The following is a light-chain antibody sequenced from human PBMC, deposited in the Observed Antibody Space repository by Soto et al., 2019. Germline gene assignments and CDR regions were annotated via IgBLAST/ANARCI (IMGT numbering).Light chain of an antibody. CDR2: VNSDGRH. V-gene: IGLV4-69*01. CDR3: QTWDTGIVI. CDR1: SGHSTYA. J-gene: IGLJ2*01. Sequence: QLVLTQSPSASASLGASVKLTCTLSSGHSTYAIAWHQQQPEKGPRYLMKVNSDGRHSKGDGIPDRFSGSSSGAERYLTISSLQSEDEADYYCQTWDTGIVIFGGGTKLTVL.